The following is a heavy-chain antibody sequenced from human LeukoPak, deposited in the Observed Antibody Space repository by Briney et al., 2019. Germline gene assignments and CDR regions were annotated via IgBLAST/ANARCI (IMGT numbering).Heavy chain of an antibody. CDR1: GASVSSGGYY. CDR3: PRGFRTGWYFDP. D-gene: IGHD1-1*01. CDR2: INPTGDT. Sequence: SEALSLTCSVSGASVSSGGYYWSWLRQPAGKELEWIGRINPTGDTNYNPSLKSRVTMSIQTSKNQFLLNLISVTAADTALYYCPRGFRTGWYFDPWGRGTQVTVS. V-gene: IGHV4-61*02. J-gene: IGHJ2*01.